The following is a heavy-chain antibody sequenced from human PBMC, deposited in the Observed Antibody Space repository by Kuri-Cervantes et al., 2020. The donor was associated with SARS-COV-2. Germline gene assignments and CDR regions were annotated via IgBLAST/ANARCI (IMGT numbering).Heavy chain of an antibody. CDR3: ARQDSSWTNYYYYYGMDV. J-gene: IGHJ6*02. D-gene: IGHD6-13*01. CDR1: GRSISSYY. Sequence: PDIRSRTCTVSGRSISSYYWSWIRQPPGKGLEWIGYIYNSGSTKYNPSLKSRVTISVDTSKNQSSLKLSSVTAADTAVYYCARQDSSWTNYYYYYGMDVWGQGTTVTVSS. V-gene: IGHV4-59*08. CDR2: IYNSGST.